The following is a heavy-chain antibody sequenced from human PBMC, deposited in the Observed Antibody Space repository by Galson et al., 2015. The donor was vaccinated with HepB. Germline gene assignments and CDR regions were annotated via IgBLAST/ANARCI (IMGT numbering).Heavy chain of an antibody. Sequence: SVKVSCKASGYSFTNYGINWVRQAPGQGLEWMGWINTYKGNTNYAQRVQDRVTLTTDTPARTVYMELRSLRSDDTAVYYCVRDLTLVGHYGGYWGQRTLVTVSS. D-gene: IGHD3-22*01. CDR1: GYSFTNYG. CDR3: VRDLTLVGHYGGY. J-gene: IGHJ4*02. CDR2: INTYKGNT. V-gene: IGHV1-18*01.